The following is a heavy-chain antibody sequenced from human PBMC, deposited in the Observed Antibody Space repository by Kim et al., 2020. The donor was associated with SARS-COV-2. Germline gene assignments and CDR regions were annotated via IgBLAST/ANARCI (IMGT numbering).Heavy chain of an antibody. CDR2: FNPEDGET. Sequence: ASVKVSCRVSENTLNDLSMHWVRQAPGKGREGMGHFNPEDGETIYAQKFQGRVTMTEDTSANTAYMELSSLRSEDTAVYYCATSTKNTFLVAAGAGSYYYYMDVWGKGTTVTVSS. J-gene: IGHJ6*03. V-gene: IGHV1-24*01. CDR1: ENTLNDLS. CDR3: ATSTKNTFLVAAGAGSYYYYMDV. D-gene: IGHD6-13*01.